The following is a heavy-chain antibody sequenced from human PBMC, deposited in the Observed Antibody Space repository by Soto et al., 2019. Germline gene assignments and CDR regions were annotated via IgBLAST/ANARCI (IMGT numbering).Heavy chain of an antibody. D-gene: IGHD3-10*01. CDR3: ARAATMVRGVIPNCFDP. V-gene: IGHV1-18*04. CDR2: INAYNGNT. Sequence: QVQLVQSGAEVKKPGASVKVSCKASGYTFTSYGISWVRQAPGQGLEWMGWINAYNGNTNYAQKLQGRVTMTTDTSTSTAYMELRSLRSDDTAVYYCARAATMVRGVIPNCFDPWCQGTLVTVSS. CDR1: GYTFTSYG. J-gene: IGHJ5*02.